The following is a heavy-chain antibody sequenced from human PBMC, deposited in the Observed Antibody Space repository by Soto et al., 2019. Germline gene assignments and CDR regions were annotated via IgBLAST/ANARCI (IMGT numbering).Heavy chain of an antibody. CDR2: IWYDGSNK. J-gene: IGHJ4*02. CDR3: ARDLGRNFDY. Sequence: VAVIWYDGSNKYYADSVKGRFTISRDNSKNTLYLQMNSLRAEDTAVYYCARDLGRNFDYWGQGTLVTVSS. V-gene: IGHV3-33*01.